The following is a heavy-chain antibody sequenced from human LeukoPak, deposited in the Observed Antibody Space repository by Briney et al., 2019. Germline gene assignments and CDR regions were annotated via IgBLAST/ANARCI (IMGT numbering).Heavy chain of an antibody. CDR3: ASVPVWGLGGYSYFDY. V-gene: IGHV4-39*01. J-gene: IGHJ4*02. CDR1: GGSVSSSIYN. Sequence: SETLSLTCSVSGGSVSSSIYNWGWIRQPPGKGLEWIAIIWHAGSTYYNPSLTSRVTISVDTSKNLFSLKLSSVTAADTAVYYCASVPVWGLGGYSYFDYWGQGTLVTVSS. CDR2: IWHAGST. D-gene: IGHD5-12*01.